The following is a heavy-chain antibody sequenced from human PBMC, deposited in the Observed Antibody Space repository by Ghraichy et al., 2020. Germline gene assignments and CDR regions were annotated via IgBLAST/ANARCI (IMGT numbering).Heavy chain of an antibody. Sequence: SVKVSCKASGGTFSTYAISWVRQAPGQGLEWMGGIIPIFGTAKYAQKFQGRVTITADESTTTAYMDLSSLRSEDTAVYYCARAGGYYYDSSGYHSLDYWGQGTLVTVSS. D-gene: IGHD3-22*01. V-gene: IGHV1-69*13. CDR3: ARAGGYYYDSSGYHSLDY. CDR1: GGTFSTYA. J-gene: IGHJ4*02. CDR2: IIPIFGTA.